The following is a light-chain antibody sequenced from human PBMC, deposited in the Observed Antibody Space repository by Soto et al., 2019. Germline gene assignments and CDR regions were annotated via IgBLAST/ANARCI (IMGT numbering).Light chain of an antibody. V-gene: IGKV3-15*01. J-gene: IGKJ1*01. CDR3: QEYNTWPWT. CDR1: QSVNSN. CDR2: GAS. Sequence: ETVMTQSPATLSVSPGERATLSCRASQSVNSNLAWYQQRLGQAPRVVIYGASTRATGIQDRFSGSGSGTEFILTISSLQSEDFAVYYCQEYNTWPWTFGQGTKVDIK.